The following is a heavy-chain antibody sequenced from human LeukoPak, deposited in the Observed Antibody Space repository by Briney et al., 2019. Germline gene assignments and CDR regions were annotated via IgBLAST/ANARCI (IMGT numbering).Heavy chain of an antibody. Sequence: PGGSLRLSCTVSGFTFSNYGMSWVRQAPGKGREWVSGINGDGDSTYYVDSVKGRFTISRDNSKSTLYLHMNSLRAEDTAVYYCARRDPTTPKFDYWGQGTLVTVSS. CDR2: INGDGDST. D-gene: IGHD1-14*01. CDR1: GFTFSNYG. J-gene: IGHJ4*02. V-gene: IGHV3-23*01. CDR3: ARRDPTTPKFDY.